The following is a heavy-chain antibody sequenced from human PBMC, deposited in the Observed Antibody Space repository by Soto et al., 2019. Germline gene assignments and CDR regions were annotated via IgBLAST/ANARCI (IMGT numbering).Heavy chain of an antibody. J-gene: IGHJ6*02. CDR1: GFTFSSYA. Sequence: EVQLLESGGGLVQPGGSLRLSCAASGFTFSSYAMSWVRQAPGKGLEWVSAISGSGGGTYYADSVKGRFTISRDNSKNTLYLQMNSLRAEDTAVYYCAKDPSDYYGSGSYYLGYYYYGMDVWGQGTTVTVSS. CDR3: AKDPSDYYGSGSYYLGYYYYGMDV. V-gene: IGHV3-23*01. CDR2: ISGSGGGT. D-gene: IGHD3-10*01.